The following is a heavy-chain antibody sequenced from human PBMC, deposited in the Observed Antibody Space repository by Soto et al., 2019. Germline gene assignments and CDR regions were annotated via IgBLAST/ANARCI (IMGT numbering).Heavy chain of an antibody. CDR2: FYYSGST. J-gene: IGHJ5*02. D-gene: IGHD3-22*01. CDR1: GGPISSSNYY. V-gene: IGHV4-39*01. Sequence: PSETLSLTCTVSGGPISSSNYYWAWIRQPPGKGLEWIGSFYYSGSTYYKPSLKSRVSISVGTSKNEFSLKVRSVTAADTAVYYCARPIEGGSSGYYHWGQGTLVTVSS. CDR3: ARPIEGGSSGYYH.